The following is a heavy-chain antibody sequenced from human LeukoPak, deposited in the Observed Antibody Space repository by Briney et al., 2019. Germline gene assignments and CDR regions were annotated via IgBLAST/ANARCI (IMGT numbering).Heavy chain of an antibody. V-gene: IGHV1-46*01. CDR2: INPSGGST. CDR3: ASDREPLKLPGLTWEPDAFVI. Sequence: ASVKVSCKASGYTFTSYYMHWVRQAPGQGLEWMGIINPSGGSTSYAQKFQGRVTMTRDTSTSTVYMELSSLRSEDTAVYYCASDREPLKLPGLTWEPDAFVIWGQGTMVTVSS. D-gene: IGHD1-26*01. J-gene: IGHJ3*02. CDR1: GYTFTSYY.